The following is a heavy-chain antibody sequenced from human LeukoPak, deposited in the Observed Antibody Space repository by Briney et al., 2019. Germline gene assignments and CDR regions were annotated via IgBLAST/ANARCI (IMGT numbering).Heavy chain of an antibody. CDR2: IIPIFGTA. D-gene: IGHD1-26*01. V-gene: IGHV1-69*05. Sequence: SVKVSCKASGGTFSSYAISWVRQAPGQGLEWMGGIIPIFGTANYARKFQGRVTITTDESTSTAYMELSSLRSEDTAVYYCARGTGELLGYFDYWGQGTLVTVSS. CDR1: GGTFSSYA. J-gene: IGHJ4*02. CDR3: ARGTGELLGYFDY.